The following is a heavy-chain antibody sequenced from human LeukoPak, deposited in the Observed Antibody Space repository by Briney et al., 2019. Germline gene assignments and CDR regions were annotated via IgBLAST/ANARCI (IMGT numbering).Heavy chain of an antibody. V-gene: IGHV4-4*07. CDR2: IQPSGGT. Sequence: PSETLSLTCTVSGGSISTYYWNWIRQPAGKGLEWIGRIQPSGGTNYNPSLKSRITVSVDTSKNQFSLKLTSVTAADTAVYFCARDEGSGWYNYWGQGTLATVSS. CDR1: GGSISTYY. CDR3: ARDEGSGWYNY. D-gene: IGHD6-19*01. J-gene: IGHJ4*02.